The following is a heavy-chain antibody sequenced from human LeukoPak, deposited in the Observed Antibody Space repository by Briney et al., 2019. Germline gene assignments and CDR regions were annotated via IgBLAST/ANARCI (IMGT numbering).Heavy chain of an antibody. V-gene: IGHV3-23*01. CDR1: GFTFSTYA. CDR3: ARAYSSSWYWNWFDP. CDR2: ISGSGGST. J-gene: IGHJ5*02. D-gene: IGHD6-13*01. Sequence: GGSLRLSCAASGFTFSTYAMSWVRQAPGKGLEWVSGISGSGGSTYYADSVKGRFTISRDNSKNTLYLQMNSLRAEDTAVYYCARAYSSSWYWNWFDPWGQGTLVTVSS.